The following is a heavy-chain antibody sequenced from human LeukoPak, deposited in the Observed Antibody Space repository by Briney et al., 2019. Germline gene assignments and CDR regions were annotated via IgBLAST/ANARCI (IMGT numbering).Heavy chain of an antibody. Sequence: ASVKVSCKASGYTFTSYYMHWVRQAPGQGLEWMGIINPSGGSTSYAQKFQGRITITADESTTTAYMELSSLRSEDTAVYYCAIRRDGYNLGRYYFDYWGQGTLVTVSS. D-gene: IGHD5-24*01. J-gene: IGHJ4*02. CDR3: AIRRDGYNLGRYYFDY. V-gene: IGHV1-46*01. CDR1: GYTFTSYY. CDR2: INPSGGST.